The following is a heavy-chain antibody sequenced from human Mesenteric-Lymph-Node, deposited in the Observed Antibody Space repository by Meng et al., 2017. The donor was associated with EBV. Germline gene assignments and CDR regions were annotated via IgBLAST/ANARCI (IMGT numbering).Heavy chain of an antibody. Sequence: QLRLRGSASGLLKPSQTLSLTCAVSGGSIGSGGYSWSWIRQPPGKGLEWIGYIYHSGSTYYTPSLKSRDTISVDRSKNQFSLKLSSVTAADTAVYYCARLDSSGYYTGWFDPWGQGTLVTVSS. J-gene: IGHJ5*02. CDR3: ARLDSSGYYTGWFDP. V-gene: IGHV4-30-2*01. CDR2: IYHSGST. D-gene: IGHD3-22*01. CDR1: GGSIGSGGYS.